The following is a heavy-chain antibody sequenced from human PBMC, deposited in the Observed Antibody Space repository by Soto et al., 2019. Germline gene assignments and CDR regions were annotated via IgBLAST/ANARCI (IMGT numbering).Heavy chain of an antibody. V-gene: IGHV4-39*01. Sequence: ETLSLTCTVSGGSISSSAYYWGWIRQPPGKGLEWIGSIYFTGSTYYNPSLKSRVTISVDTSKNQFSLKLSSVTAADTALYYCAPLFIAVPGGTSGGAPSGQGTLVTVS. CDR3: APLFIAVPGGTSGGAP. CDR2: IYFTGST. D-gene: IGHD6-13*01. J-gene: IGHJ5*02. CDR1: GGSISSSAYY.